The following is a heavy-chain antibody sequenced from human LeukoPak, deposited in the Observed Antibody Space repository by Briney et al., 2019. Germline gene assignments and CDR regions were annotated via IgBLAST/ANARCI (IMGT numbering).Heavy chain of an antibody. V-gene: IGHV5-51*01. CDR1: GYSFTSYW. J-gene: IGHJ4*02. CDR3: ALRRYSDRYYFDY. CDR2: IYPGDSDT. Sequence: GESLKISCKGSGYSFTSYWIGWVRQMPGKGLEWMGIIYPGDSDTRYSPSFQGQVTISADKSISTAYLQWSSLKASDTVMYYCALRRYSDRYYFDYWGQGTLVTVSS. D-gene: IGHD5-12*01.